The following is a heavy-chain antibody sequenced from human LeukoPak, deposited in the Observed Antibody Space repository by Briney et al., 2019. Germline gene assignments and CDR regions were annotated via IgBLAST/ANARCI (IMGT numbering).Heavy chain of an antibody. CDR2: IHSGGST. Sequence: GGSLRLSCAASGFTVSSNYMSWVRQAPGKGLGWDSVIHSGGSTYYADSVKGRSAISRDNPKNTLYLQMNSRRAEDTAVYYCASGRGYSYGPGGFAYWGQGTLVTVSS. CDR3: ASGRGYSYGPGGFAY. D-gene: IGHD5-18*01. J-gene: IGHJ4*02. V-gene: IGHV3-66*01. CDR1: GFTVSSNY.